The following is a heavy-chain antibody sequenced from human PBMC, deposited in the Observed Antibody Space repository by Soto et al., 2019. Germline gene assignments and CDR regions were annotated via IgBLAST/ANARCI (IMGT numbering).Heavy chain of an antibody. CDR3: ARSPPRLYDFWSNFDY. V-gene: IGHV1-69*13. CDR2: IIPIFGTA. Sequence: SVKVSCKACGGTFSSYAISWVRQAPGQGLEWMGGIIPIFGTANYAQKFQGRVTITADESTSTAYMELSSLRSEDTAVYYCARSPPRLYDFWSNFDYWGQGTLVTVSS. D-gene: IGHD3-3*01. J-gene: IGHJ4*02. CDR1: GGTFSSYA.